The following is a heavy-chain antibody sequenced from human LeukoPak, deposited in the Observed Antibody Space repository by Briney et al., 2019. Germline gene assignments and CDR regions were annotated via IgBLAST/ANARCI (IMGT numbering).Heavy chain of an antibody. Sequence: PSETLSLTCAVYGGSFSGYYWSWIRQPPGKGLEWIGEINHSGSTNYNPSLKSRVTISVDTSKNQFSLKLSSVTAADTAVYYCARRLYYYGSGSYYSRRWFDPWGQGTLVT. CDR3: ARRLYYYGSGSYYSRRWFDP. V-gene: IGHV4-34*01. J-gene: IGHJ5*02. CDR1: GGSFSGYY. D-gene: IGHD3-10*01. CDR2: INHSGST.